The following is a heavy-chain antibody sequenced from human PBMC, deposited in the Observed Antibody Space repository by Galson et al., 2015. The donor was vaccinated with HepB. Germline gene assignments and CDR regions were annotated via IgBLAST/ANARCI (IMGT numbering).Heavy chain of an antibody. V-gene: IGHV1-8*01. Sequence: SVKVSCKASGYTFTSYDINWVRQATGQGLEWMGWMTPNSGGTGYAQKFQGRVSMTRDTSISTAYMELSSLTSEDTAVYYCVLSRYCSSTSCSNFFDPWGQGSLVTVSS. CDR3: VLSRYCSSTSCSNFFDP. CDR1: GYTFTSYD. J-gene: IGHJ5*02. D-gene: IGHD2-2*01. CDR2: MTPNSGGT.